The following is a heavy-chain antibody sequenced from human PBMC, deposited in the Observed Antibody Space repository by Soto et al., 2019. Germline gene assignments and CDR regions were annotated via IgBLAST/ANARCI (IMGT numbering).Heavy chain of an antibody. V-gene: IGHV4-59*01. CDR1: GGSLSNYY. D-gene: IGHD6-6*01. Sequence: SETLSLTCTVSGGSLSNYYWTWIRQSPGEGLEWIGCMFQSGSTNYNPSLKSRVTISVDTSKNQFSLKLSSVTAADTAVYYCAREYSSSFRYYYYGMDVWGQGTTVTVSS. CDR3: AREYSSSFRYYYYGMDV. J-gene: IGHJ6*02. CDR2: MFQSGST.